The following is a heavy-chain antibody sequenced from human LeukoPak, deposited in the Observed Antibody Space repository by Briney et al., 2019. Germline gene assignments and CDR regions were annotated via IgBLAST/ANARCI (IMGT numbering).Heavy chain of an antibody. D-gene: IGHD3-22*01. CDR3: ATGRGSGFQLR. CDR1: GFTFSTYW. CDR2: INSDGSST. J-gene: IGHJ4*02. V-gene: IGHV3-74*01. Sequence: GDSLRLSCAASGFTFSTYWMHWVRQAPGKGLVWVSRINSDGSSTSYADSVKGRFTISRDNAKNTVYLQMNSLRAEDTAVYYCATGRGSGFQLRWGQGTLVTVPS.